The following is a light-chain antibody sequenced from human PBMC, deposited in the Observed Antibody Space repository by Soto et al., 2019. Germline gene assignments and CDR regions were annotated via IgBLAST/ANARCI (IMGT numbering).Light chain of an antibody. V-gene: IGLV1-51*01. CDR2: AND. Sequence: QSVLTQPPSVSAAPGQMVSISCSGSSSNIGNNDVSWYQQFPGTAPKLLIYANDKRPSGIPDRFSGSKSGTSATLDITGLQTGDEADYYCGTWDSSLSADWVFGGGTKVTVL. CDR1: SSNIGNND. CDR3: GTWDSSLSADWV. J-gene: IGLJ3*02.